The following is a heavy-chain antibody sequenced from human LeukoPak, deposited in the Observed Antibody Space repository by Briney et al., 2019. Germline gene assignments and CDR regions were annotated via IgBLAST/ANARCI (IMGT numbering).Heavy chain of an antibody. CDR2: IIPIFGTA. Sequence: SVKASCKASGYTFTSYDINWVRQAPGQGLEWMGGIIPIFGTANYAQKFQGRVTITADKSTSTAYMELSSLRSEDTAVYYCARKVPNDSSGYYYRGQFDPWGQGTLVTVSS. V-gene: IGHV1-69*06. J-gene: IGHJ5*02. CDR3: ARKVPNDSSGYYYRGQFDP. CDR1: GYTFTSYD. D-gene: IGHD3-22*01.